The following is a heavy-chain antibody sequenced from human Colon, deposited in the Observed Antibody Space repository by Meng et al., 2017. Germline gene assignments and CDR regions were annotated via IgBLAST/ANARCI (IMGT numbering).Heavy chain of an antibody. V-gene: IGHV1-18*01. CDR1: GYTFTSYG. D-gene: IGHD3-9*01. CDR2: ISAYNGNT. Sequence: ASVKVSCKASGYTFTSYGISWVRQAPGQGLEWMGWISAYNGNTNYAQKLQGRVTMTTDTSTSTAYMGLRSLRSDDTAVYYCARSGFYDILTGIDAFDIWGQGTMVTVSS. CDR3: ARSGFYDILTGIDAFDI. J-gene: IGHJ3*02.